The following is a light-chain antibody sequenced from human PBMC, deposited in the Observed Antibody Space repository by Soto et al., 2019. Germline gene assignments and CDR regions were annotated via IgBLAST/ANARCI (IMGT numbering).Light chain of an antibody. CDR2: GAS. CDR3: QPCDNLLRT. V-gene: IGKV1-33*01. Sequence: DIQMTQSPSSLSASVGDRVTITCQANQDISNCLNWYQQRPGKAPKLLIYGASNLETGVPSRFSGGGSGTDFSFTISSLQPQDIATYYCQPCDNLLRTFGGGTKVEI. CDR1: QDISNC. J-gene: IGKJ4*01.